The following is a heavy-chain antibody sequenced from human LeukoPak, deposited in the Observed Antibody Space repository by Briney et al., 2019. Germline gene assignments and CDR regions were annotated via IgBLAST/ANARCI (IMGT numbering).Heavy chain of an antibody. Sequence: GGSLRLSCAASGFTFYDYGMSWVRQAPGEGLKWVSGINWNGGSTGYADPVKGRFTISRDNAKNSLYLQMNSLRAEDTAVYYCAKDHGDTSMVIDYWGQGTLVTVSS. V-gene: IGHV3-20*04. D-gene: IGHD5-18*01. J-gene: IGHJ4*02. CDR1: GFTFYDYG. CDR2: INWNGGST. CDR3: AKDHGDTSMVIDY.